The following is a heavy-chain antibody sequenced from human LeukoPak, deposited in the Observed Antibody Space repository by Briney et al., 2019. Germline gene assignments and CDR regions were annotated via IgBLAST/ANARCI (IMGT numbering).Heavy chain of an antibody. J-gene: IGHJ4*02. CDR1: GFTFGDYA. CDR3: TRDGLYDFWSGYSPNFDY. Sequence: GGSLRLSCTASGFTFGDYAMSWFRQAPGKGLEWVGFIRSKAYGGTTEYAASVKGRFTISRDDSKSIAYLQMNSLKTEDTAVFYCTRDGLYDFWSGYSPNFDYWGQGTLSPSPQ. D-gene: IGHD3-3*01. V-gene: IGHV3-49*03. CDR2: IRSKAYGGTT.